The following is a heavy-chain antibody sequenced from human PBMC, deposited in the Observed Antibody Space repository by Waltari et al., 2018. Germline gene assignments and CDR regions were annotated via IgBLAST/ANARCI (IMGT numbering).Heavy chain of an antibody. CDR1: GYTFTSYA. CDR2: INAGNGNT. V-gene: IGHV1-3*01. CDR3: GTDQRAAASFDP. D-gene: IGHD6-13*01. J-gene: IGHJ5*02. Sequence: QVQLVQSGAEVKKPGASVKVSCKSSGYTFTSYAMHWVRQAPGHRLEWMGWINAGNGNTKYSQKFQGRVTITRDTSASTAYMELSSLRSEDTAVYYCGTDQRAAASFDPWGQGTLVTVSS.